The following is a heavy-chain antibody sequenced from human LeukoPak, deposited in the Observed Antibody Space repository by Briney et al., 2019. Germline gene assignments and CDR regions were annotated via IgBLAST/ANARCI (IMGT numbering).Heavy chain of an antibody. J-gene: IGHJ4*02. V-gene: IGHV3-11*01. CDR2: ISSSGSTI. Sequence: GGSLRLSCAASGFTFSDYYMSWIRQAPGKGLEWVSYISSSGSTIYYADSVEGRFTISRDNVKNSLYLQMNSLRAEDTAVYYCARTLGEELLWFGELLYSFYFDYWGQGTLVTVSS. CDR3: ARTLGEELLWFGELLYSFYFDY. D-gene: IGHD3-10*01. CDR1: GFTFSDYY.